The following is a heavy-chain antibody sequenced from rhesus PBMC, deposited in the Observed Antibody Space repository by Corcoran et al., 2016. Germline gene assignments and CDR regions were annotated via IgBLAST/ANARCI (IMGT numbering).Heavy chain of an antibody. V-gene: IGHV3-28*02. Sequence: EVQLVESGGGLAKPGGSLRLSCAASGFTFSDYNLPWVRPASGKGLEWVSAINSAGSRTYYADSVKGRFTISRENAKNTLYLQMDGLRAEDTAVYYCAGDVYSGYTFDYWGQGVLVTVSS. J-gene: IGHJ4*01. CDR1: GFTFSDYN. CDR3: AGDVYSGYTFDY. CDR2: INSAGSRT. D-gene: IGHD5-24*01.